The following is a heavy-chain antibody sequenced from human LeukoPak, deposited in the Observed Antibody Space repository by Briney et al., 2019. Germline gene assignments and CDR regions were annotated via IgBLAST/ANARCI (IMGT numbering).Heavy chain of an antibody. D-gene: IGHD3-3*01. V-gene: IGHV3-7*01. CDR1: GFTFSSYW. Sequence: GGSLRLSCAASGFTFSSYWMSWVRQAPGQGLEGVANIKQDGSEKYYVDSVKGRFTISRDNAKNSLYLQMNSLRAEDTAVYYCARAVSGNYDFWSGCYMDVWGKGTTVTVSS. CDR2: IKQDGSEK. J-gene: IGHJ6*03. CDR3: ARAVSGNYDFWSGCYMDV.